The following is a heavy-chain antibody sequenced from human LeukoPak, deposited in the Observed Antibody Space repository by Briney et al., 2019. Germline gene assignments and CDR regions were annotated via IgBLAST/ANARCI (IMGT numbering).Heavy chain of an antibody. Sequence: PSGTLSLTCSASGGYISTSNYYWGWIRQPPGKGLEWIGTIYYSGRTYYNPSLQSRVTISLDTSQNQLSLQVRSVTVVDTAVYYCARFFYYDASLPPYWGQGTLVTVSS. CDR1: GGYISTSNYY. CDR3: ARFFYYDASLPPY. D-gene: IGHD3-16*01. V-gene: IGHV4-39*01. J-gene: IGHJ4*02. CDR2: IYYSGRT.